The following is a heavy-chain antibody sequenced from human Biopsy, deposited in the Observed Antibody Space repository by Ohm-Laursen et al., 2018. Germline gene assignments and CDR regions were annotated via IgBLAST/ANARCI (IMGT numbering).Heavy chain of an antibody. CDR1: GVSISVDGYY. CDR2: IYHSGTT. D-gene: IGHD1-26*01. J-gene: IGHJ4*02. CDR3: ATFRASWDTTQGGDY. V-gene: IGHV4-31*03. Sequence: PSDTLSLTCTVSGVSISVDGYYWAWIRQLPGKGLDWIGYIYHSGTTYYNPSLKSRLTMSVDTSKNEFSLRLRSVTAADTAVYFCATFRASWDTTQGGDYWGQGTLVIVSS.